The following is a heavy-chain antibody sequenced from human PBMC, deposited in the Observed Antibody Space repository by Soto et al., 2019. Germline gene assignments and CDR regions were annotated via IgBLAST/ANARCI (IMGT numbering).Heavy chain of an antibody. CDR2: ISYDGSDK. J-gene: IGHJ6*02. D-gene: IGHD3-3*01. V-gene: IGHV3-30-3*01. CDR1: GFTFSSYA. CDR3: ARDLYDFRNLYGMDV. Sequence: GGSLRLSCAASGFTFSSYAMHWVRQAPGKGLEWVAVISYDGSDKYYADSVKGRFTISRDNSKNTLYLQMNSLRAEDTAVYYCARDLYDFRNLYGMDVWGQGTTVTVSS.